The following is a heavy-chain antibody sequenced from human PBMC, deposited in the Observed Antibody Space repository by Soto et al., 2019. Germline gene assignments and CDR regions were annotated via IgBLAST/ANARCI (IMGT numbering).Heavy chain of an antibody. Sequence: PGGSLRLSCAASGFTLSSYAMHWVRQAPGKGLEGVAVISYDGSNKYYADSVKRRFTISRDNSKNTLYLQMNSLRAEDTAVYYWARGNFFNQKGHVTGYSSSWLGYYYYYYGMDVWGQGTTVTVSS. CDR1: GFTLSSYA. CDR3: ARGNFFNQKGHVTGYSSSWLGYYYYYYGMDV. V-gene: IGHV3-30-3*01. J-gene: IGHJ6*02. D-gene: IGHD6-13*01. CDR2: ISYDGSNK.